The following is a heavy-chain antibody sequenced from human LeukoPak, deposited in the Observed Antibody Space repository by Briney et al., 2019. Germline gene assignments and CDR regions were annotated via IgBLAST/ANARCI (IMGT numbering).Heavy chain of an antibody. CDR3: ARGRLYDFWSGYYLDY. CDR1: GGSFSGYY. CDR2: INHSGST. V-gene: IGHV4-34*01. D-gene: IGHD3-3*01. J-gene: IGHJ4*02. Sequence: PSETLSLTCAVYGGSFSGYYWSWIRQPPGKGLEWIGEINHSGSTNYNPSLKSRVTISVDTSKNQFSLKLSSVTAADTAVYYCARGRLYDFWSGYYLDYWGQGTLVTVSS.